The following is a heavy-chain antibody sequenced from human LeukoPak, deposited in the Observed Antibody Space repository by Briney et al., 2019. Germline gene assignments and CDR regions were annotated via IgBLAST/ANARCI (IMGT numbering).Heavy chain of an antibody. CDR2: ISWNSGSI. Sequence: GRSLRLSCAASGFTFDDYAMHWVRQAPGKGLEWVSGISWNSGSIGYADSVKGRFTISRDNAKNSLYLQMNSLRAEDTALYYCAKDAHHHYDSGYGMDVWGQGTTVTVSS. D-gene: IGHD3-22*01. CDR3: AKDAHHHYDSGYGMDV. V-gene: IGHV3-9*01. J-gene: IGHJ6*02. CDR1: GFTFDDYA.